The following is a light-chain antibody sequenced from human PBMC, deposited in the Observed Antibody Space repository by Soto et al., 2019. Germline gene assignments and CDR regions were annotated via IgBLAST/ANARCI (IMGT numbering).Light chain of an antibody. CDR1: SSNIGAGYD. Sequence: QSVLTQPPSVSGAPGQRVTISCTGSSSNIGAGYDVHWYQQLPGTAPKLLIYGNSNRPSGVPDRFSGSKSGTSASLAITGLQAEDASDYYCQSYDSSNWVFGGGTTLTVL. CDR2: GNS. V-gene: IGLV1-40*01. J-gene: IGLJ3*02. CDR3: QSYDSSNWV.